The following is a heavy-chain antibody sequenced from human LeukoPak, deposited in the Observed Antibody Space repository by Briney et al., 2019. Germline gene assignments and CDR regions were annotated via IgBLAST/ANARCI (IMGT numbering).Heavy chain of an antibody. J-gene: IGHJ4*02. Sequence: EGSLRRSCAASGLTFSSYWMHWVRQAPGKGLVWVSRISRDGSTTTYADSVKGRFTISRDNAKNTLYLQMNSLRAEDTAVYYCARETDGYNQWYFDYWGQGTLVTVSS. CDR1: GLTFSSYW. D-gene: IGHD5-24*01. CDR3: ARETDGYNQWYFDY. V-gene: IGHV3-74*03. CDR2: ISRDGSTT.